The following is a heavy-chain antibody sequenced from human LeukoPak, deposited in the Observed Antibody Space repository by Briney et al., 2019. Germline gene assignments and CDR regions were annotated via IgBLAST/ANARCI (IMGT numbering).Heavy chain of an antibody. CDR2: IYYSGST. Sequence: SETLSLTCTVSGGSISSSSYYWGWLRQPPGNALAWIGSIYYSGSTYYNPSLKSRVTISVDTSKNQFSLKLSSVTAADTAVYYCARSSLGDYYDSSGYLDYWGQGTLVTVSS. CDR1: GGSISSSSYY. V-gene: IGHV4-39*01. J-gene: IGHJ4*02. D-gene: IGHD3-22*01. CDR3: ARSSLGDYYDSSGYLDY.